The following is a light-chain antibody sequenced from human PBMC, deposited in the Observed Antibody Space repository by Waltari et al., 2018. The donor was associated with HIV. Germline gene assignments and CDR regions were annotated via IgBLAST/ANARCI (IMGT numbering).Light chain of an antibody. CDR1: TSDFGLYNF. V-gene: IGLV2-14*01. J-gene: IGLJ2*01. CDR2: EVS. CDR3: SSYTSSNAYVV. Sequence: QSALTQPASVSGSPGQSIPISCPGSTSDFGLYNFVSWYQQYPAKAPKLMIYEVSNRPSGVSDRFSGSKSDNAASLTISGLQAEDEADYYCSSYTSSNAYVVFGGGTKLTVL.